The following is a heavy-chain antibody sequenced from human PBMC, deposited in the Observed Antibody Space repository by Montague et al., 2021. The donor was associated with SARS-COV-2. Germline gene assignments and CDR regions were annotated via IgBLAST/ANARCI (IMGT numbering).Heavy chain of an antibody. D-gene: IGHD3-10*01. CDR3: ARNSYGSGVVFDY. CDR2: IDWDDDK. Sequence: PALVKPTQTLTLTCPFSGFSLSTSGMCVSWIRQPPGKALEWLARIDWDDDKYYSTSLKTRLTISKDTSKNQVVLTMTNMYPVDTSTYYCARNSYGSGVVFDYWGQGTLVTVSS. J-gene: IGHJ4*02. V-gene: IGHV2-70*11. CDR1: GFSLSTSGMC.